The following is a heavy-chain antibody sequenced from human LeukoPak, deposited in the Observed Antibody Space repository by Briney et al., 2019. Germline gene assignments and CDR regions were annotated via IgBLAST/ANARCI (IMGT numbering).Heavy chain of an antibody. Sequence: GASVKVSCTASGGTFSSYAISWVRQATGQGLEWMGGIIPIFGTANYAQKFQGRVTITADESTSTAYMELSSLRSEDTAVYYCAREGTGYDDWFDPWGQGTLVTVSS. CDR1: GGTFSSYA. CDR3: AREGTGYDDWFDP. V-gene: IGHV1-69*13. J-gene: IGHJ5*02. CDR2: IIPIFGTA. D-gene: IGHD5-12*01.